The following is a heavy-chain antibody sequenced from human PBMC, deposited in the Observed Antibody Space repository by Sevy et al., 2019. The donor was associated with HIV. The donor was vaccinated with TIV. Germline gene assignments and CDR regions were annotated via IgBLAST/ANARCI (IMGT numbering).Heavy chain of an antibody. D-gene: IGHD6-13*01. CDR3: VKAIAKDGSF. V-gene: IGHV3-7*01. Sequence: GGSLRLSCAASGFTFINYWMSWVRQAPGKGLEWVANINQDGSVKYYVDSVRGRFTISRDNARNLVFLQMSSLRVDDSALYYCVKAIAKDGSFWGQGTLVTVSS. J-gene: IGHJ4*02. CDR2: INQDGSVK. CDR1: GFTFINYW.